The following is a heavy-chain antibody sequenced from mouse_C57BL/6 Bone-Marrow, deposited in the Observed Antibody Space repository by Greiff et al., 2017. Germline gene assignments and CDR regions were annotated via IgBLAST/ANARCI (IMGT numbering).Heavy chain of an antibody. J-gene: IGHJ2*01. Sequence: VQLQQSGAELARPGASVKMSCKASGYTFTSYTMHWVKQRPGQGLEWIGYINPSSGYTKYNQKFKDKATLTADNSSSTAYMQLSSLTSEDSAVYYCAITTVVAFDYWGQGTTLTVSS. V-gene: IGHV1-4*01. CDR3: AITTVVAFDY. CDR2: INPSSGYT. CDR1: GYTFTSYT. D-gene: IGHD1-1*01.